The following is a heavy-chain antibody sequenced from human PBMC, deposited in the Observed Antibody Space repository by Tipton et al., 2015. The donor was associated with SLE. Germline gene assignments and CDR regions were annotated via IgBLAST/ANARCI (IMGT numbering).Heavy chain of an antibody. CDR2: ISSSSSYI. CDR3: ARESSGGLRFLEWLGGGAFDY. D-gene: IGHD3-3*01. Sequence: SLRLSCAASGFTFSSYSMNWVRQAPGKGLEWVSSISSSSSYIYYADSVKGRFTISRDNAKNSLYLQMNSLRAEDTAVYYCARESSGGLRFLEWLGGGAFDYWGQGTLVTVSS. CDR1: GFTFSSYS. J-gene: IGHJ4*02. V-gene: IGHV3-21*01.